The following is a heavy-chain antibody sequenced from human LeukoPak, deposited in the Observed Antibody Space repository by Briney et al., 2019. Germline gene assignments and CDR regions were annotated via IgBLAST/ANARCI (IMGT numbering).Heavy chain of an antibody. CDR2: IYYSGST. V-gene: IGHV4-61*01. CDR3: ARGDGLTGAFDI. CDR1: GGSISSGSYY. J-gene: IGHJ3*02. Sequence: PSETLSLTCTVSGGSISSGSYYWGWIRQPPGKGLEWIGYIYYSGSTNYNPSLKSRVTISVDTSKNQFSLKLSSVTAADTAVYYCARGDGLTGAFDIWGQGTMVTVSS. D-gene: IGHD5-24*01.